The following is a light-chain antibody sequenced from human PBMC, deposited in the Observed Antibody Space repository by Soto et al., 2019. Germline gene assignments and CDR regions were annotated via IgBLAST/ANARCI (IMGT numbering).Light chain of an antibody. CDR1: QDISDF. Sequence: DIQMTQSPSAMSASVGDRVTITCRASQDISDFLAWFQQKPGEVPKRLIYAASSLESGVTSRFSGSGSGTEFTLTISSLQPEDFATYYCLQNNRYPWTFGQGTKVEIK. V-gene: IGKV1-17*03. J-gene: IGKJ1*01. CDR2: AAS. CDR3: LQNNRYPWT.